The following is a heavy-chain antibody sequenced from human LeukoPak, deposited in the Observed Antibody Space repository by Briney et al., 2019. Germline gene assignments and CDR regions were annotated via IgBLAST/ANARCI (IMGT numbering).Heavy chain of an antibody. CDR2: INSDGSST. CDR1: GFTFSSYW. V-gene: IGHV3-74*01. Sequence: AGGSLRLSCAASGFTFSSYWMHWVRQAPGEGLVWVSRINSDGSSTSYADSVKGRFTISRDNAKNTLYLQMNSLRAEDTAVYYCARESSVGAHKAFDYWGQGTLVTVSS. D-gene: IGHD1-26*01. CDR3: ARESSVGAHKAFDY. J-gene: IGHJ4*02.